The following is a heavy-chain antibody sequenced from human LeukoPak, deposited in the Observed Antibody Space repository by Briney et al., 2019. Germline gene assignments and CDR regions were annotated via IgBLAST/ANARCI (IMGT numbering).Heavy chain of an antibody. CDR3: ARDHADYSPLFAY. CDR2: ISSSSSTI. V-gene: IGHV3-48*01. CDR1: GFTFSSYS. Sequence: GGSLRLSCAASGFTFSSYSMNWVRQAPGKGLEWVSYISSSSSTIYYADSVKGRLTISRDNGKNSLYLQMNSRRAEDTAVYYCARDHADYSPLFAYWGQGTLVTVSS. D-gene: IGHD4-17*01. J-gene: IGHJ4*02.